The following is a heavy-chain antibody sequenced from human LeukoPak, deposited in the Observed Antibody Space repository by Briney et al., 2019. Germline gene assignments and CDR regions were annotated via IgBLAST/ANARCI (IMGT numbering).Heavy chain of an antibody. J-gene: IGHJ4*02. CDR1: GYTFTSYY. V-gene: IGHV7-4-1*02. CDR3: ARHDNDDDFDY. Sequence: ASVKVSCKASGYTFTSYYMHWVRQAPGQGLEWMGWINMYTANPAYAQGFTERFVFSLDTSVTTAYLQISNLKTEDSAVYYCARHDNDDDFDYWGRGTLVTVSS. CDR2: INMYTANP. D-gene: IGHD3-16*01.